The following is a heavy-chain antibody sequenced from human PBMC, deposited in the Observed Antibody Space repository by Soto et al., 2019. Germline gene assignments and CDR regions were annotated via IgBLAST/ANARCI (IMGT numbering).Heavy chain of an antibody. J-gene: IGHJ3*02. CDR3: AREPGVPPGGGGTEPLDI. Sequence: QVQLVQSGAEVEKPGASVKISCKASGYSFTSQYVHWVRQAPGQGLEWMGIINPNGGSTTYAQKLQGRIHQNKGTSTRTSHMGVKRPTSGGTAVYFLAREPGVPPGGGGTEPLDIWGQGTMVTVAS. CDR2: INPNGGST. V-gene: IGHV1-46*03. D-gene: IGHD2-2*01. CDR1: GYSFTSQY.